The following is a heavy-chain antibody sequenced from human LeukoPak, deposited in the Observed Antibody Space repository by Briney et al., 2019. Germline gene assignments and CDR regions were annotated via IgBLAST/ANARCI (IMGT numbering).Heavy chain of an antibody. D-gene: IGHD2-15*01. CDR1: GFTFDDYA. J-gene: IGHJ6*02. CDR2: ISWNSGSI. V-gene: IGHV3-9*01. Sequence: SLRLSCAASGFTFDDYAMHWVRQAPGKGLEWVSGISWNSGSIGYADSVKGRFTISRDNAKNSLYLQMNSLRAEDTAVYYCAKDFPKAHCSGGSCYQKLAGYYYYYGMDVWGQGTTVTASS. CDR3: AKDFPKAHCSGGSCYQKLAGYYYYYGMDV.